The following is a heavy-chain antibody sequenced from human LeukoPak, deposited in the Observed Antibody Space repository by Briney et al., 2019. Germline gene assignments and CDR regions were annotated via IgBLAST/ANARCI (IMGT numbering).Heavy chain of an antibody. J-gene: IGHJ4*02. CDR2: ITTSSSYT. D-gene: IGHD3-9*01. CDR3: ARGVELTGYSDY. CDR1: GFSFSSYN. V-gene: IGHV3-21*01. Sequence: PGGSLRLSCEASGFSFSSYNMDWVRQTPGKGLEWISSITTSSSYTFYADSVKGRFTISRDNARNSLYLQMNSLRAEDTAVYYCARGVELTGYSDYWGRGTLVTVSS.